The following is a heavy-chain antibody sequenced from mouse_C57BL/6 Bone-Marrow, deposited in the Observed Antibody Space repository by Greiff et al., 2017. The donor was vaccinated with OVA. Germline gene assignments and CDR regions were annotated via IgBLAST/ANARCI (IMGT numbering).Heavy chain of an antibody. CDR3: TRTYLPFAY. J-gene: IGHJ3*01. CDR1: GYTFTSYG. D-gene: IGHD5-1*01. Sequence: VKLVESGAELARPGASVKLSCKASGYTFTSYGISWVKQRTGQGLEWIGEIYPRSGNTYYNEKFKGKATLTADKSSSTAYMELRSLTSEDSAVYFCTRTYLPFAYWGQGTLVTVSA. CDR2: IYPRSGNT. V-gene: IGHV1-81*01.